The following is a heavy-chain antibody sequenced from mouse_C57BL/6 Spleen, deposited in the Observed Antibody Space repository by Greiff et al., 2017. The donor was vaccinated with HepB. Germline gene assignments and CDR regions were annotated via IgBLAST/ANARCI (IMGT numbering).Heavy chain of an antibody. CDR2: IDPENGDT. V-gene: IGHV14-4*01. CDR1: GFNIKDDY. Sequence: VQLQQSGAELVRPGASVKLSCTASGFNIKDDYMHWVKQRPEQGLEWIGWIDPENGDTEYASKFQGKATITADTSSNTDYLQLSSLTSEDTAVYYCTTNMVTTEAWFAYWGQGTLVTVSA. D-gene: IGHD2-2*01. J-gene: IGHJ3*01. CDR3: TTNMVTTEAWFAY.